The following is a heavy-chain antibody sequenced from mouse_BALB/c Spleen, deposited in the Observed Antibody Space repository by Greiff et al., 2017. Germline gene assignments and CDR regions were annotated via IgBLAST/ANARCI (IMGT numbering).Heavy chain of an antibody. J-gene: IGHJ4*01. CDR3: ARGAPYAMDY. CDR1: GFNIKDYY. V-gene: IGHV14-4*02. Sequence: VQLQQSGAELVRSGASVKLSCTASGFNIKDYYMHWVKQRPEQGLEWIGWIDPENGDTEYAPKFQGKATMTADTSSNTAYLQLSSLTSEDTAVYYCARGAPYAMDYWGQGTSVTVSS. D-gene: IGHD3-3*01. CDR2: IDPENGDT.